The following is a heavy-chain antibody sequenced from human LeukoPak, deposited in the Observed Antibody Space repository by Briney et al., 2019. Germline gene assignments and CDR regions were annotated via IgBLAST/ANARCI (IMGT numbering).Heavy chain of an antibody. Sequence: GGSLRLSCAGSGCTFSSYEMNWVRQAPGKGLECVSYISSSGSTIYYADSVKGRFTISRDNAKNSLYLQMDSLRAEDTAVYYCARGVYDSSGYYFTWGQGTLVTVSS. V-gene: IGHV3-48*03. CDR3: ARGVYDSSGYYFT. J-gene: IGHJ5*02. D-gene: IGHD3-22*01. CDR1: GCTFSSYE. CDR2: ISSSGSTI.